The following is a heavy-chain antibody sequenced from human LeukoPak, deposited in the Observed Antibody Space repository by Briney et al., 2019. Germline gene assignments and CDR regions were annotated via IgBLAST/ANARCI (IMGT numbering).Heavy chain of an antibody. Sequence: GGSLRLSCAASGFTVSSNYMSWVRQAPGKGLEWVAVVYSGGGTYYADSVKGRFTISRDNSKNTLYLQMNSLRAEDTAVYYCARVYYGSGSLHYYYYYMDVWGKGTTVTISS. CDR2: VYSGGGT. CDR1: GFTVSSNY. D-gene: IGHD3-10*01. J-gene: IGHJ6*03. CDR3: ARVYYGSGSLHYYYYYMDV. V-gene: IGHV3-53*01.